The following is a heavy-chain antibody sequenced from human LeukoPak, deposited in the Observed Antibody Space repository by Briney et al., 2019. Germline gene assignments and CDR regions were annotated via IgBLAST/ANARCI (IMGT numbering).Heavy chain of an antibody. D-gene: IGHD7-27*01. J-gene: IGHJ6*02. CDR2: LSGSASST. CDR1: GFTFSTYA. CDR3: ARDGEPRYWGSGYYYGIDV. Sequence: PGGSLRLSCVASGFTFSTYAIKWVRQAPGEGLEWVSSLSGSASSTNYTHSVKGRFTISRDNSKNTLSLQMNSLRADDTAVYYCARDGEPRYWGSGYYYGIDVWGQGTTVTVSS. V-gene: IGHV3-23*01.